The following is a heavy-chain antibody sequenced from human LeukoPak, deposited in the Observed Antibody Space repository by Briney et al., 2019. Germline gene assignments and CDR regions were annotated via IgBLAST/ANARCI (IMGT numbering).Heavy chain of an antibody. CDR1: GYTFTSYD. V-gene: IGHV1-8*01. Sequence: SVKVSCKASGYTFTSYDINWVRQSTGQGLEWMGWMNPNSGNTGYAQKFQGRVTMTRNTSIRTAYMELSSLRSEAAAVYYCARFDSSSWYEHNNDYWGQGTLVTVSS. D-gene: IGHD6-13*01. CDR2: MNPNSGNT. J-gene: IGHJ4*02. CDR3: ARFDSSSWYEHNNDY.